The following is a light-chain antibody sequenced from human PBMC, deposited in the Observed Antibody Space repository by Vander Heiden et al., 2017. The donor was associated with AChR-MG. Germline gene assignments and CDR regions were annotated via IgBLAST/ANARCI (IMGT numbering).Light chain of an antibody. CDR3: HQRDNWPPMYT. Sequence: ESVLTQSPASLSLSPGETATLSCRASLSVSSYLAWYRQQPGPAPGPRLYDASSSATGIPVRFSGRWSGSGFTLTISSLEPEDCAVYFCHQRDNWPPMYTFGQGTKLDIK. J-gene: IGKJ2*01. CDR2: DAS. CDR1: LSVSSY. V-gene: IGKV3-11*01.